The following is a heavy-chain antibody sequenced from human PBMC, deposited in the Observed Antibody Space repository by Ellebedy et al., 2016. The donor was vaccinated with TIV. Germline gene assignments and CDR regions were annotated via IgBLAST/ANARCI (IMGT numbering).Heavy chain of an antibody. J-gene: IGHJ5*02. D-gene: IGHD6-19*01. Sequence: ASVKVSCKASGYTFTGYPINWVRQAPGQGLEWMGWIDTNNGNPTYAPAFTGRFVFSLDTSGTTAYIQISSLKAEDTAIYYCARGGGTAVAGLDLWGQGALVTVSS. V-gene: IGHV7-4-1*02. CDR2: IDTNNGNP. CDR3: ARGGGTAVAGLDL. CDR1: GYTFTGYP.